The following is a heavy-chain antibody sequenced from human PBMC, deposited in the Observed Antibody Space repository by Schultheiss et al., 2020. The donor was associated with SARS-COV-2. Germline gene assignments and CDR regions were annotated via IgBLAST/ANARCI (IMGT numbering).Heavy chain of an antibody. Sequence: SETLSLTCTVSGGSVSSGSYYWSWIRQPPGKGLEWIGYIYYSGSTNYNPSLKSRVTISVDTSKNQFSLKLSSVTAADTAVYYCARSAWFVRYQLLVWFDPWGQGTLVTVSS. CDR2: IYYSGST. J-gene: IGHJ5*02. V-gene: IGHV4-61*01. CDR1: GGSVSSGSYY. D-gene: IGHD2-2*01. CDR3: ARSAWFVRYQLLVWFDP.